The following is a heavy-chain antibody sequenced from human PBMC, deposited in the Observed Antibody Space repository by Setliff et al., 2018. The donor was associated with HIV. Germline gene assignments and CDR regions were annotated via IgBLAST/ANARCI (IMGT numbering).Heavy chain of an antibody. D-gene: IGHD3-3*01. J-gene: IGHJ4*02. CDR1: GFAFSSTA. CDR3: AADSGLDYWSGRGFDY. Sequence: GSLKISCAGSGFAFSSTAMHWVRQAPGKGLEWVAVISNDGSHKYNIESVRGRFTISRDNSKNTVYLEMNSLRDEDTAMYYCAADSGLDYWSGRGFDYWGQGTLVTVSS. V-gene: IGHV3-30*04. CDR2: ISNDGSHK.